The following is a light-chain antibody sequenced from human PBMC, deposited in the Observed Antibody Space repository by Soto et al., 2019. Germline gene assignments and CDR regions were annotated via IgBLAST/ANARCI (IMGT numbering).Light chain of an antibody. V-gene: IGLV2-8*01. CDR1: SSDVGGYNY. Sequence: QSALTQPPSASGSPGQSVTISCTGTSSDVGGYNYVSWYQQHPGKAPKLMIYEVTKRPSGVPDRFSGSKSGNTASLTVSGLQAEDEADYYCSSYTSTSTRVVFGGGTKVTVL. J-gene: IGLJ2*01. CDR3: SSYTSTSTRVV. CDR2: EVT.